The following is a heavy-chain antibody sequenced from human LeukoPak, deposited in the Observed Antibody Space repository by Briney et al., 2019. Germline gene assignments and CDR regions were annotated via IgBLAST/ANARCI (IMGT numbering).Heavy chain of an antibody. CDR1: GGSFSGYF. Sequence: SETLSLTCAVYGGSFSGYFWSWIRQPPGKGLEWIGEINHSGSTNYNPSLKSRVTISVDTSKNQFSLKLSSVTAADTAVYYCARGTAATVTTSRYFDLWGRGTLVTVSS. CDR2: INHSGST. V-gene: IGHV4-34*01. CDR3: ARGTAATVTTSRYFDL. D-gene: IGHD4-17*01. J-gene: IGHJ2*01.